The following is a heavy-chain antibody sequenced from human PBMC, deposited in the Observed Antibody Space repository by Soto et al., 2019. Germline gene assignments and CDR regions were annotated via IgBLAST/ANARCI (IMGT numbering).Heavy chain of an antibody. CDR2: ISYDGSNK. CDR1: GFTFSSYA. J-gene: IGHJ6*02. Sequence: GGSLRLSCAASGFTFSSYAMHWVRQAPGKGLEWVAVISYDGSNKYYADSVKGRFTISRDNSKNTLYLQMNSLRAEDPAVYYCARVGQQLTYYYGMDVWGQGTTVTVSS. V-gene: IGHV3-30-3*01. D-gene: IGHD6-13*01. CDR3: ARVGQQLTYYYGMDV.